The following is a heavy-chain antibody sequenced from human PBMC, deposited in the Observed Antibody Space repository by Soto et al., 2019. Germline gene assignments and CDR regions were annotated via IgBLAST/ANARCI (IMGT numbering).Heavy chain of an antibody. V-gene: IGHV3-53*01. D-gene: IGHD1-26*01. CDR1: GLTVSGKKY. Sequence: DVQLVESGGGLIQPGGSLRLSCVASGLTVSGKKYMAWVRQAPGKGPEWLSGVYDLDGTYYADSVKGRFTISRDNARNSVHLQMNSLRDEDTAVYYCARDHYYAFDIWGQGTMVTVS. J-gene: IGHJ3*02. CDR2: VYDLDGT. CDR3: ARDHYYAFDI.